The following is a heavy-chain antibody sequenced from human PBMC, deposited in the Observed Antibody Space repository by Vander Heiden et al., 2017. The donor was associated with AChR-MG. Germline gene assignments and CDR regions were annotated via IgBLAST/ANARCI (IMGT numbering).Heavy chain of an antibody. J-gene: IGHJ5*02. CDR3: AKSEGPYDFWSGPTEWFDP. CDR1: GGSLGRGEYY. Sequence: QVQLQESGPGLVKPSQTLSLTCTVSGGSLGRGEYYWSWIRQPSGKVLELIGYIYYSGSTYYNPFLKSRVTMSVDTSKNQFSLKLSSVTAADTAVYYCAKSEGPYDFWSGPTEWFDPWGQGTLVTVSS. V-gene: IGHV4-30-4*01. CDR2: IYYSGST. D-gene: IGHD3-3*01.